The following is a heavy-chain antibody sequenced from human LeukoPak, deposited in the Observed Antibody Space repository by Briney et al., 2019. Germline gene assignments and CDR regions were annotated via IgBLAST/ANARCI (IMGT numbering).Heavy chain of an antibody. J-gene: IGHJ4*02. CDR3: ARASSSTSCPIFDY. V-gene: IGHV1-69*04. CDR2: IIPILGIA. CDR1: GGTSSSYA. D-gene: IGHD2-2*01. Sequence: ASVKVSCKASGGTSSSYAISWVRQAPGQGLEWMGRIIPILGIANYAQKFRGRVTITADKSTSTAYMELSSLRSEDTAVYYCARASSSTSCPIFDYWGQGTLVTVSS.